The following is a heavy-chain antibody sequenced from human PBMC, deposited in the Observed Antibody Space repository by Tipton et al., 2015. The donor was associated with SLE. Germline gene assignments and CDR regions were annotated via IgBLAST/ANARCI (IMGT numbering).Heavy chain of an antibody. CDR1: GFTFSDYW. D-gene: IGHD4-17*01. J-gene: IGHJ4*02. V-gene: IGHV3-74*01. Sequence: GSLRLSCAASGFTFSDYWMHWVRQAPGKGLVWVARINSDGSSTSYADSVKGRFTISRDNSKNTVYLQMNSLRGDDTAIYYCAKGGSTMTYFDYWGQGTRVTVSS. CDR2: INSDGSST. CDR3: AKGGSTMTYFDY.